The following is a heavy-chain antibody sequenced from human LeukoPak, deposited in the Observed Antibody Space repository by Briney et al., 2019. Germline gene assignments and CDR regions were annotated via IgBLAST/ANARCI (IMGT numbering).Heavy chain of an antibody. J-gene: IGHJ6*03. CDR3: ARDSTHYDSSGYYYLDV. V-gene: IGHV3-21*01. D-gene: IGHD3-22*01. CDR2: ISSSSSYI. CDR1: GFTFSSYS. Sequence: GGSLRLSCAASGFTFSSYSMNWVRQAPGKGLEWVSSISSSSSYIYYADSVKGRFTISRDNAKNSLYLQMNSLRAEDTAVYYCARDSTHYDSSGYYYLDVWGQGTTVTVSS.